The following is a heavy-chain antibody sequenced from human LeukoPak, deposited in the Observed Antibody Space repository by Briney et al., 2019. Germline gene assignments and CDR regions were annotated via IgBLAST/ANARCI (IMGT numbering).Heavy chain of an antibody. CDR2: ISSSGSVK. V-gene: IGHV3-48*03. CDR3: AKRAVPGNAFFDS. D-gene: IGHD6-19*01. J-gene: IGHJ4*02. CDR1: GFTVSSYE. Sequence: PGGSLRLSCAASGFTVSSYEMNWVRQAPGKGLEWVSYISSSGSVKFYADSVKGRFTISRDNAKNSLHLQMNSLRAEDTAVYYCAKRAVPGNAFFDSWGQGTLVTVSS.